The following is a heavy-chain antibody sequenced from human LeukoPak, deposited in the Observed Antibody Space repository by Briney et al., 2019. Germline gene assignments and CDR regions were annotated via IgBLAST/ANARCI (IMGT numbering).Heavy chain of an antibody. V-gene: IGHV4-34*01. CDR2: INHSGST. J-gene: IGHJ3*02. CDR1: GGSFSGYY. Sequence: SETLSLTCAVYGGSFSGYYWSWIRQPPGKGLEWIGEINHSGSTNYNPSLKSRVTISVDTSKNQFSLKLSSVTAADTAVYYCARHNDYVWGRKGAFDIWGQGTMVTVSS. CDR3: ARHNDYVWGRKGAFDI. D-gene: IGHD3-16*01.